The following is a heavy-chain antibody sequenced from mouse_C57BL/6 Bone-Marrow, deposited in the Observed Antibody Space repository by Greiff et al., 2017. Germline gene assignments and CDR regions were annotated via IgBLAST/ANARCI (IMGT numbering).Heavy chain of an antibody. Sequence: QVQLQQSGPELVKPGASVKISCKASGYAFSSSWMNWVKQRPGKGLEWIGRIYPGDGDTNYNGKFKGKATLTADKSSSTAYMQLISLTSEDSAVYVCARRRVYGNYYYYAMDYWGQGTSVTVSS. CDR3: ARRRVYGNYYYYAMDY. V-gene: IGHV1-82*01. D-gene: IGHD2-1*01. CDR1: GYAFSSSW. J-gene: IGHJ4*01. CDR2: IYPGDGDT.